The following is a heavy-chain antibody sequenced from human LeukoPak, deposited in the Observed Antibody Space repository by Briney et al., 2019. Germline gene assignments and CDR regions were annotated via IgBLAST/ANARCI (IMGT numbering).Heavy chain of an antibody. V-gene: IGHV3-48*03. CDR2: ISGRGSTR. CDR1: GFTFSSYE. Sequence: GRTLRLSPAASGFTFSSYEMTCVPGSPGPGREGFSDISGRGSTRTYADSVKGRFTISRDNAKNSLYLQMNSLRAEDTAVYYSAKDWNSGYDQYYYYYCMDVWGEGTTVTVSS. D-gene: IGHD5-12*01. CDR3: AKDWNSGYDQYYYYYCMDV. J-gene: IGHJ6*03.